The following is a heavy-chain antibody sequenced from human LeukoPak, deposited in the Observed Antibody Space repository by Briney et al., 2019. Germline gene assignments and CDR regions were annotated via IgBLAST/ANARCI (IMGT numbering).Heavy chain of an antibody. CDR3: AGDIWGSSA. CDR1: GASISSGGLS. CDR2: IYHSGST. V-gene: IGHV4-30-2*01. J-gene: IGHJ5*02. D-gene: IGHD3-16*01. Sequence: PSQTLSLTCAVSGASISSGGLSWNWIRQPPGKGLEWIGCIYHSGSTYYNPSLKSRVTMSVDKSKNQFSLKLNSVTAADTAVYFCAGDIWGSSAWGQGTLVTVSS.